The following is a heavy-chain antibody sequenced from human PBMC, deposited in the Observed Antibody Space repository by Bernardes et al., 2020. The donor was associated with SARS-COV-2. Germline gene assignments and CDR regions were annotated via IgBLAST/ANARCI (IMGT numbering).Heavy chain of an antibody. CDR2: ITPTSGAT. CDR3: CVSTSWYYYYGMDV. CDR1: GYTFTAYY. D-gene: IGHD2-2*01. J-gene: IGHJ6*02. V-gene: IGHV1-2*02. Sequence: ASLKVSCKASGYTFTAYYMYWVRQAPGQGPEWMGWITPTSGATTYAQKFQGRVTMTRDTSISTAYMELSRLRSDDTAVYYCCVSTSWYYYYGMDVWGQGTTVTVSS.